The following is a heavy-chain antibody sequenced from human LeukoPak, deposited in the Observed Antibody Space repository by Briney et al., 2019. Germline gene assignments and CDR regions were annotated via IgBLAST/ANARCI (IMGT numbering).Heavy chain of an antibody. CDR3: TRADHEY. Sequence: GSLRLACVVSGVSVSSDWMSWIRQAPGKGLESVATITPDGSAKYYVDSVNGRFTISKDYAKNSLYLQMNTLRAEDTAVYYCTRADHEYCGQGTLVTVSS. CDR1: GVSVSSDW. J-gene: IGHJ4*02. V-gene: IGHV3-7*04. CDR2: ITPDGSAK.